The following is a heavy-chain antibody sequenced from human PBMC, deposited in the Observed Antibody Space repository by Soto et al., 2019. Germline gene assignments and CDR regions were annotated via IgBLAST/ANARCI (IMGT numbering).Heavy chain of an antibody. CDR3: ARGAKGILTGDFDY. CDR2: IGTAGDT. D-gene: IGHD3-9*01. Sequence: GGSLRLSCAASGFTFSSYDMHWVRQAPGKGLEWVSAIGTAGDTYYPGSVKGRFTISRENAKNSLYLQMNSLRAEDTAVYYCARGAKGILTGDFDYWGQGTLVTVSS. CDR1: GFTFSSYD. J-gene: IGHJ4*02. V-gene: IGHV3-13*01.